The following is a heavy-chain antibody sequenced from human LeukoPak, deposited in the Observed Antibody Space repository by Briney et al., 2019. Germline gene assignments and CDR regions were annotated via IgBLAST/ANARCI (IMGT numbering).Heavy chain of an antibody. CDR1: GFTFSGYW. J-gene: IGHJ4*02. CDR3: ARDFRYSGYDL. CDR2: IKQDGSEK. V-gene: IGHV3-7*01. D-gene: IGHD5-12*01. Sequence: GGSLRLSCAASGFTFSGYWMSWVRQTPGKGLEWVANIKQDGSEKYSVDSVKGRFTISRDNAKNSLYLQMNSLRAEDTAVYYCARDFRYSGYDLWGQGTLVTVSS.